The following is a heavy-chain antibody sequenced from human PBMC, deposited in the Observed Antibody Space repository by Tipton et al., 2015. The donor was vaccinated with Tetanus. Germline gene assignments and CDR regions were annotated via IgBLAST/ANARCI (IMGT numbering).Heavy chain of an antibody. CDR1: GFTFSSYG. D-gene: IGHD6-19*01. CDR3: ARDRGSGWTFPPFLIGMDV. Sequence: SLRLSCAASGFTFSSYGMHWVRQAPGKGLEWVAVIWYDGSNKYYADSVKGRFTISRDNSKNTLYLQMNSLRAEDTAVYYCARDRGSGWTFPPFLIGMDVWGQGTTVTVSS. J-gene: IGHJ6*02. CDR2: IWYDGSNK. V-gene: IGHV3-33*01.